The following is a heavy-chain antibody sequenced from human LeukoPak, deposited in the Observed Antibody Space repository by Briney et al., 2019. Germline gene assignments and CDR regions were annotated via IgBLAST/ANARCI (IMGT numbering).Heavy chain of an antibody. CDR2: INPSGGST. J-gene: IGHJ4*02. CDR1: GYSFTNYW. CDR3: ARGKDYITIXGVVIXXXFDY. Sequence: GESLKISCKGFGYSFTNYWIGWVRQAPGQGLEWMGIINPSGGSTSYAQKFQGRVTMTRDTSTSTVYMELSSLRSEDTAVYYCARGKDYITIXGVVIXXXFDYWGQGTLVTVSS. D-gene: IGHD3-3*01. V-gene: IGHV1-46*01.